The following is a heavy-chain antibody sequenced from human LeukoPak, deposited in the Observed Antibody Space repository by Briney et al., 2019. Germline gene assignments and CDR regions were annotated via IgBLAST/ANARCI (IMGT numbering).Heavy chain of an antibody. CDR2: IYYNGST. D-gene: IGHD2-2*01. J-gene: IGHJ4*02. Sequence: SETLSLTCTVSGGSISSYYWSWIRQPPGKGLEWIGYIYYNGSTNYNPSLKSRVTISVDTSKNQFSLKLSSVTAADTAVYYCARSPSSLDYWGQGTLVTVSS. CDR3: ARSPSSLDY. CDR1: GGSISSYY. V-gene: IGHV4-59*01.